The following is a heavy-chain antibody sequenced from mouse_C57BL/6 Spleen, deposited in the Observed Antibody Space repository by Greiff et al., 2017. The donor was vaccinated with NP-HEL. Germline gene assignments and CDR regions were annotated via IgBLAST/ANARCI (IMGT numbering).Heavy chain of an antibody. CDR1: GYTFTDYE. D-gene: IGHD1-1*01. CDR2: IDPATGGT. J-gene: IGHJ4*01. CDR3: TDLITTIVEDY. Sequence: QVQLQQSGAELVRPGASVTLSCKASGYTFTDYEMHWVKQRPVHGLEWIGDIDPATGGTDYNQKFKGKAILTADKSSSTAYMELRSLTSNHCAVNDCTDLITTIVEDYGAQGTSATVSS. V-gene: IGHV1-15*01.